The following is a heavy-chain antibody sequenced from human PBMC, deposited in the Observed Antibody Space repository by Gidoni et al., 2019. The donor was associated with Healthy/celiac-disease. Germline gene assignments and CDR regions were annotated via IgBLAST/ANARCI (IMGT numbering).Heavy chain of an antibody. CDR2: INWNGGST. CDR1: GFTFADYG. D-gene: IGHD6-13*01. V-gene: IGHV3-20*04. CDR3: ARGGYSSSWPRGNAFDI. Sequence: EVQLVESGGGVVRPGGSLRLSCAASGFTFADYGMSWVRQAPGKGLEWVSGINWNGGSTGYADSVKGRFTISRDNAKNSLYLQMNSLRAEDTALYYCARGGYSSSWPRGNAFDIWGQGTMVTVSS. J-gene: IGHJ3*02.